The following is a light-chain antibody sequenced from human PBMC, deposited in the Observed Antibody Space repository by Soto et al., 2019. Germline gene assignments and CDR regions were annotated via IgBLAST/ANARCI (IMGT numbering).Light chain of an antibody. Sequence: DIQMTQSPSSLSASVGDRVTITCRASQSISSYLNWYQQKPGKAPKLLIYAASSLQSGVPPRFSGSGSGTDFTLTISSLQPEDFATYYCQQSYSTPLFGPGTKVDIK. CDR2: AAS. J-gene: IGKJ3*01. CDR3: QQSYSTPL. CDR1: QSISSY. V-gene: IGKV1-39*01.